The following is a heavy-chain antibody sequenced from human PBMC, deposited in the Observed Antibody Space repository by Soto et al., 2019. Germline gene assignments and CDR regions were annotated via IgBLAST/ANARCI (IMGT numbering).Heavy chain of an antibody. CDR3: ARGRGCSTGCHNFDY. Sequence: EVQLVESGGGLVQPGGSLRLSCAASGFTFSSYWMSWVRQAPGKGLEWVANIKQDGSEKYYVDSVKGRFTISRDNANNSLYLQMNSLSAEDTAVYYCARGRGCSTGCHNFDYWGQGTLVTVSS. D-gene: IGHD2-2*01. J-gene: IGHJ4*02. CDR1: GFTFSSYW. CDR2: IKQDGSEK. V-gene: IGHV3-7*01.